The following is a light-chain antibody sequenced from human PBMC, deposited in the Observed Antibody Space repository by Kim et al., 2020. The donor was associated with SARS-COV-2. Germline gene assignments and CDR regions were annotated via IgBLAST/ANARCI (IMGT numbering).Light chain of an antibody. V-gene: IGLV2-14*04. CDR3: SSYTTTSTYV. Sequence: GQSITISCTGTSGDVGAHAYVSWYQQHPDKAPKLMVYDVSKRPSGISDRFSGSKSGNTASLTISGLQTEDEADYYCSSYTTTSTYVFGTGTKVTVL. CDR2: DVS. CDR1: SGDVGAHAY. J-gene: IGLJ1*01.